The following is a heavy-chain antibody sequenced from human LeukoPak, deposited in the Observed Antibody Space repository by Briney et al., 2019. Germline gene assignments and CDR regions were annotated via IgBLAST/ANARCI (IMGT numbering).Heavy chain of an antibody. CDR2: IIDSGGHT. CDR3: AKHRMVRGLFTDYYFDY. D-gene: IGHD3-10*01. Sequence: GSLRLSCGASGFTFSSYAQRWVRQAPGKGLEWVSTIIDSGGHTYHADSVTGRFTISRDYSKTTLYLQMNSLRAEDTAVYYCAKHRMVRGLFTDYYFDYWGQGILDTVSS. V-gene: IGHV3-23*01. CDR1: GFTFSSYA. J-gene: IGHJ4*02.